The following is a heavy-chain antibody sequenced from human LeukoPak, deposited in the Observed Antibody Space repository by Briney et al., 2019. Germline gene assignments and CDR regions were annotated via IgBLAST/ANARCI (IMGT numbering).Heavy chain of an antibody. CDR2: IYYSGST. D-gene: IGHD6-13*01. J-gene: IGHJ6*02. CDR3: ARDRVGYSSSWPYYYYCMDV. CDR1: GGSITKYY. V-gene: IGHV4-59*07. Sequence: SDTLSLTCTVSGGSITKYYWSWIRQPPGKGLEWIGYIYYSGSTNYNPSLKSRVTISVDTSKNQFSLKLSSVTAADTAVYYCARDRVGYSSSWPYYYYCMDVWGQGTTVTVSS.